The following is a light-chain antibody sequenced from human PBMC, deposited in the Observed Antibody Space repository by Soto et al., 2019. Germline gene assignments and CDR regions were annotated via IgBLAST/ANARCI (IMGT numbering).Light chain of an antibody. V-gene: IGKV3-20*01. CDR1: QSVSNNY. CDR2: GAS. Sequence: EIVLTQSPGTLSLSPWERATLSCRASQSVSNNYLAWYQQKPGQAPRLLIYGASSRATGTPDRFSGSGSGTDFTLTINRLEPEDSAVYFCQQYAYSPRTFGQGTKVDIK. CDR3: QQYAYSPRT. J-gene: IGKJ1*01.